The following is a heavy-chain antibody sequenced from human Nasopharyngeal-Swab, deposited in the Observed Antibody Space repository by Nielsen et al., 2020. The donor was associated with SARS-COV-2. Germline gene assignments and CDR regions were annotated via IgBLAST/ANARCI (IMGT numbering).Heavy chain of an antibody. CDR1: GFTFSSYA. V-gene: IGHV3-23*01. CDR2: INGSGGSK. CDR3: AKAGEGYYDILTGYSIMYSFDY. D-gene: IGHD3-9*01. J-gene: IGHJ4*02. Sequence: GESLKISCAASGFTFSSYAMSWVRQAPGKGLEWVSAINGSGGSKYYADSVKGRFTISRNNSKNTLYLQMNSLRAEDPAVYYCAKAGEGYYDILTGYSIMYSFDYWGQGTLVTVSS.